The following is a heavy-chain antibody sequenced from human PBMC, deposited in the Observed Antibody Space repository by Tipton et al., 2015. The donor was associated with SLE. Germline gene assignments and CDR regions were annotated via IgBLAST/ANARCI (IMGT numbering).Heavy chain of an antibody. CDR2: MNPNSGNT. D-gene: IGHD2-15*01. V-gene: IGHV1-8*01. CDR3: ASSYIVASGYMDV. CDR1: GYTFTSYD. Sequence: QVQLEQSGAEVKKTGASVKVSCKASGYTFTSYDINWVRPATGQGLERMGWMNPNSGNTGYAQKFQDRVTMTRNTTISTAYMERISLRSEDTSVYYCASSYIVASGYMDVWGKVTSVTVSS. J-gene: IGHJ6*03.